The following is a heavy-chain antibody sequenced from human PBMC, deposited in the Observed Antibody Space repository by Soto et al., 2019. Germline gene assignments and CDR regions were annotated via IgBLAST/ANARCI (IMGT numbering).Heavy chain of an antibody. CDR3: ARVPSDPRDYYYYYMDV. CDR1: GGSFSGYY. V-gene: IGHV4-34*01. Sequence: PSETLSLTCAVYGGSFSGYYWSWIRQPPGKGLEWIGEINHSGSTNYNPSLKSRVTISVDTSKNQFSLKLSSVTAADTAVYYCARVPSDPRDYYYYYMDVWGKGTTVTVSS. J-gene: IGHJ6*03. CDR2: INHSGST.